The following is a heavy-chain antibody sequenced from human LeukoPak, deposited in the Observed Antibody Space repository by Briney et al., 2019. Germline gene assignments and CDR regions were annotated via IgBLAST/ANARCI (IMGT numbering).Heavy chain of an antibody. D-gene: IGHD3-22*01. CDR2: ISAYNGNT. Sequence: GASVKVSCKASGYTFTSYGINWVRQAPGQGLEWMGWISAYNGNTNYAQKLQGRVTMTTDTSTSTAYMELRSLRSDDTAVYYCARAQGVSDSSAHYYRPDYWGQGTLVTVSS. V-gene: IGHV1-18*01. CDR3: ARAQGVSDSSAHYYRPDY. J-gene: IGHJ4*02. CDR1: GYTFTSYG.